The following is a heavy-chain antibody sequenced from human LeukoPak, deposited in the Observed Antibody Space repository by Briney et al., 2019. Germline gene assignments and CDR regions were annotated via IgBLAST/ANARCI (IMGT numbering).Heavy chain of an antibody. CDR1: GFTFSSYA. CDR3: AKEMGSYALRGFDY. J-gene: IGHJ4*02. V-gene: IGHV3-23*01. Sequence: GGTLRLSCAASGFTFSSYAMSWVRQAPGKGLEWVSGISGSGGSTYYADSVKGRFTISRDNSKNTLYLQMNSLRAEDTAVYYRAKEMGSYALRGFDYWGQGTLVTVSS. D-gene: IGHD3-16*01. CDR2: ISGSGGST.